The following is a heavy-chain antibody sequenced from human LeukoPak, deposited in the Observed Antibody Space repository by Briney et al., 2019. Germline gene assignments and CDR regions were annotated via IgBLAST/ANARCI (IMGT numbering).Heavy chain of an antibody. Sequence: SETLSLTCTVSDYSISSGYYWGWIRQPPGKGLEWIGGIYHSGTTYYNPSLKSRVTISVDTSKNQFSLRLSSVTAADTAVYYCARGIAADSNWFDPWGQGTLVTVSS. CDR3: ARGIAADSNWFDP. V-gene: IGHV4-38-2*02. CDR1: DYSISSGYY. J-gene: IGHJ5*02. D-gene: IGHD6-25*01. CDR2: IYHSGTT.